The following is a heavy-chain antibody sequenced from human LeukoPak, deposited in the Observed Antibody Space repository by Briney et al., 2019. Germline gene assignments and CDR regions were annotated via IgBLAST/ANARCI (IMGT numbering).Heavy chain of an antibody. V-gene: IGHV3-48*03. D-gene: IGHD3-10*01. J-gene: IGHJ5*02. Sequence: GGSLRLSCAASGFTFSSYEMNWVRQAPGKGLEWVSYISSSGSTIYYADSVKGRFTISRDNAKNSLYLQMNSLRAEDTAVYYCARANYGSGFDPWGQGTLVTVSS. CDR2: ISSSGSTI. CDR3: ARANYGSGFDP. CDR1: GFTFSSYE.